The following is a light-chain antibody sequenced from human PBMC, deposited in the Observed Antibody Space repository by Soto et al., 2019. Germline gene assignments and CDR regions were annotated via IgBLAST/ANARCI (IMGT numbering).Light chain of an antibody. CDR3: SSYTSISTYV. CDR2: DVS. J-gene: IGLJ1*01. CDR1: SSDVGGYNY. Sequence: QSALTQPASVSASPGQSITISCTGTSSDVGGYNYVSWYQQHPGKAPKLMIYDVSNRPSGVSNRFSGSKSGNTASLTISGLQADDEADYYCSSYTSISTYVFGTGTKVTVL. V-gene: IGLV2-14*01.